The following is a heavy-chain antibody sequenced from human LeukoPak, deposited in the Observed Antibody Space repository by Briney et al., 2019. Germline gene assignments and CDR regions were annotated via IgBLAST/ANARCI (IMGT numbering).Heavy chain of an antibody. Sequence: SETLSLTCTVSGGSISSSSYYWGWIRQPPGRGLEWIGSIYYSGSTYYNPSLKSRVTISVDTSKNQFSLKLSSVTAADTAVYYCARHSPVGGLRFPSHYYDSSGYYQPFDYWGQGTLVTVSS. CDR3: ARHSPVGGLRFPSHYYDSSGYYQPFDY. D-gene: IGHD3-22*01. V-gene: IGHV4-39*01. J-gene: IGHJ4*02. CDR2: IYYSGST. CDR1: GGSISSSSYY.